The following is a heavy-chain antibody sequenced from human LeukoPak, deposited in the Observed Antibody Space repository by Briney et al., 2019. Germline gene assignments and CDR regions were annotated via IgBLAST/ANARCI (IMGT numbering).Heavy chain of an antibody. J-gene: IGHJ4*02. CDR3: ASRKLGNDY. CDR2: IYYTGTT. V-gene: IGHV4-59*01. CDR1: GGSISSYY. Sequence: PSETLSLTCTVSGGSISSYYWSWIRQSPGKGLEWIGYIYYTGTTSYNPSLKSRVTISAETSKNQFSLNLISVTAADTAVYYCASRKLGNDYWGQGTLVTVSS. D-gene: IGHD7-27*01.